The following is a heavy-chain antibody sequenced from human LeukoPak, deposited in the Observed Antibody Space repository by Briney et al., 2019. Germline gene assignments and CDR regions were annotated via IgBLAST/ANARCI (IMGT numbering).Heavy chain of an antibody. J-gene: IGHJ4*02. CDR2: IYYSGST. CDR3: ARDIWGYCSGGSCRGGFDY. D-gene: IGHD2-15*01. CDR1: GDSISSYY. V-gene: IGHV4-59*01. Sequence: TSETLSLTCTVSGDSISSYYWNWIRQPPGKGLEWIGYIYYSGSTNYNPSLKSRVTISVDTSKNQFSLKLSSVTAADTAVYYCARDIWGYCSGGSCRGGFDYWGQGTLVTVSS.